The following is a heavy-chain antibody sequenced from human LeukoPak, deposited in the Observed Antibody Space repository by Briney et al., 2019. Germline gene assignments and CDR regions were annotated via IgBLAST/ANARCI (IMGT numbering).Heavy chain of an antibody. J-gene: IGHJ6*02. Sequence: ASVKVSCKASGYTFTSYGISWVRQAPGQGLEWMGWISAYNGNTNYAQRLQGRVTMTTDTSTSTAYMELRSLRSDDTAVYYCARDQKSSGWYYYYYGMDVWGQGTTVTVSS. CDR3: ARDQKSSGWYYYYYGMDV. CDR2: ISAYNGNT. D-gene: IGHD6-19*01. V-gene: IGHV1-18*01. CDR1: GYTFTSYG.